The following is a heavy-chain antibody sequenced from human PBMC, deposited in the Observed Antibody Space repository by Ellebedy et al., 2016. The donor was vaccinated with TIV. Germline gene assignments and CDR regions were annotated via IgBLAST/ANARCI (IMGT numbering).Heavy chain of an antibody. J-gene: IGHJ4*02. D-gene: IGHD3-16*02. V-gene: IGHV3-15*01. Sequence: PGGSLRLSCAASGFTFNDAWMNWVRQAPGKGLEWVGHIKSKIDGGTTDYAAPVKGRFTISRDESRNTLYLQMNSLNTEDTALYFCTGWIRLSGGYWGTSRYDDYWGQGTLVTVSS. CDR2: IKSKIDGGTT. CDR1: GFTFNDAW. CDR3: TGWIRLSGGYWGTSRYDDY.